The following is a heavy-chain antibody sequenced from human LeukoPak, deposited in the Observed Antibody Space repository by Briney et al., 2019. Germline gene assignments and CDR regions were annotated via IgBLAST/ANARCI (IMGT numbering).Heavy chain of an antibody. V-gene: IGHV3-23*01. D-gene: IGHD6-19*01. Sequence: GGSLRLSCAASGFTFTSYVMSWVRQAPGKGLEWVSGISGSGGRTFYADSVKGRFTISRDNSKNTLYLQMSSLRVEDTAVYHCAKDRSGWSKGLDVWGQGTTVTVSS. J-gene: IGHJ6*02. CDR2: ISGSGGRT. CDR3: AKDRSGWSKGLDV. CDR1: GFTFTSYV.